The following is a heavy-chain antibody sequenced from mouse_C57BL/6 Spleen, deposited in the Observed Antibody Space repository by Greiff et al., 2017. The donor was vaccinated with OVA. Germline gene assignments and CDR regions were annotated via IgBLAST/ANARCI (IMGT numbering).Heavy chain of an antibody. CDR1: GYTFTDYY. D-gene: IGHD1-1*01. Sequence: VQLKESGPVLVKPGASVKMSCKASGYTFTDYYMNWVKQSHGKSLEWIGVINPYNGGTSYNQKFKGKATLTVDKSSSTAYMELNSLTSEDSAVYYCARGYYGSSLYYAMDYWGQGTSVTVSS. CDR2: INPYNGGT. V-gene: IGHV1-19*01. J-gene: IGHJ4*01. CDR3: ARGYYGSSLYYAMDY.